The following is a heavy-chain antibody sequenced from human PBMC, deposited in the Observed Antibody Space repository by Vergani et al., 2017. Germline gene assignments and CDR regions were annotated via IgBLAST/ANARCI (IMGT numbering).Heavy chain of an antibody. CDR1: GGSISSSSYY. D-gene: IGHD2-2*01. V-gene: IGHV4-39*07. J-gene: IGHJ6*02. CDR2: IYYSGST. CDR3: ARDSDDGYCSSTSCYLRRGYYYYGMDV. Sequence: QLQLQESGPGLVKPSETLSLTCTVSGGSISSSSYYWGWFRQPPGKGLEWIGSIYYSGSTYYNPSLKSRVTISVDTSKNQFSLKLSSVTAADTAVYYCARDSDDGYCSSTSCYLRRGYYYYGMDVWGQGP.